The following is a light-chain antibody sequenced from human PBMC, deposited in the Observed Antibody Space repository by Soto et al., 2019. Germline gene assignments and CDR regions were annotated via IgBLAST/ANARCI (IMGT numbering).Light chain of an antibody. Sequence: AIRMTQSPSSLSASTGDRVTITCRASQGISSYLAWYQQKXGKAPKILIYAASTLQSGVPSRLSGSGSGTDFTLTISSLQPEDFATYYCQQTYSTPPTFGQGTKVDIK. CDR1: QGISSY. V-gene: IGKV1-8*01. J-gene: IGKJ1*01. CDR3: QQTYSTPPT. CDR2: AAS.